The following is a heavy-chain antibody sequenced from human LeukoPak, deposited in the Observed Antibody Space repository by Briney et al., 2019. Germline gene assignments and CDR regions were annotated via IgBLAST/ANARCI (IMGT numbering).Heavy chain of an antibody. CDR2: ISSNGGST. Sequence: GGSLRLSCSASGFTFSSYAMHWVRQAPGKGLEYVSAISSNGGSTYYADSVKGRFTISRDNSKNTLYLQMSSLRGEDTAVYYCVKDRVVPGFVVVPAAMRPNFDYWGQETLVTVPS. D-gene: IGHD2-2*01. CDR3: VKDRVVPGFVVVPAAMRPNFDY. V-gene: IGHV3-64D*06. J-gene: IGHJ4*02. CDR1: GFTFSSYA.